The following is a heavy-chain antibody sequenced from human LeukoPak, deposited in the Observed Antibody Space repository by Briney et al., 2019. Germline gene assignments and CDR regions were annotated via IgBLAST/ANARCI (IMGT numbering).Heavy chain of an antibody. V-gene: IGHV3-11*04. J-gene: IGHJ3*02. CDR1: GFTFSDYY. CDR2: ISSSGSTI. Sequence: GGSLRLSCAASGFTFSDYYMSWIRQAPGKGLEWVSYISSSGSTIYYADSVKGRFTISRDNAKNSLYLQMNSLRAEDTAVYYCAKGILEWLLWAFDIWGQGTMVTVSS. CDR3: AKGILEWLLWAFDI. D-gene: IGHD3-3*01.